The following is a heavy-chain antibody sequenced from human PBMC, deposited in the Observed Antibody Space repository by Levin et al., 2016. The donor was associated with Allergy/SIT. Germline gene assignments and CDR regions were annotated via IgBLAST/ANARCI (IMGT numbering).Heavy chain of an antibody. CDR3: VKDRTRGRILES. D-gene: IGHD1-14*01. J-gene: IGHJ5*02. V-gene: IGHV3-30*18. Sequence: WIRQPPGKGLEWVASISFEGFRKFYADSVKGRFTISRDNSNNTVYLQLNSLSAEDTAIYYCVKDRTRGRILESWGQGALVTVSS. CDR2: ISFEGFRK.